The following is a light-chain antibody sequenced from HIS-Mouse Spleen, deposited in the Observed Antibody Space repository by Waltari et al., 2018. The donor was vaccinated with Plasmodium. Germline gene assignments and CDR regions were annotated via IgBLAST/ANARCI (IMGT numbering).Light chain of an antibody. Sequence: QSALTQPASVSGSPGQSITISCTGTSMDVGSYNLVPWYQQHPGKAPKLMIYEGSKRPSGVSNRFSGSKSGNTASLTISGLQAEDEADYYCCSYAGSSTYVFGTGTKVTVL. CDR3: CSYAGSSTYV. V-gene: IGLV2-23*01. CDR1: SMDVGSYNL. CDR2: EGS. J-gene: IGLJ1*01.